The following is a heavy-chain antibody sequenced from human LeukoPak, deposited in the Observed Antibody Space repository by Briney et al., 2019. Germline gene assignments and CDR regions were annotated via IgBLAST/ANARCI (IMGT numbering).Heavy chain of an antibody. CDR2: INAGNGNT. CDR3: ARSDYYDSSGYGFVAFDI. V-gene: IGHV1-3*03. CDR1: GYTFTSYA. D-gene: IGHD3-22*01. J-gene: IGHJ3*02. Sequence: ASVKVSCKASGYTFTSYAMHWVRQAPGQRLEWMGWINAGNGNTKYSQEFQGRVTITRDTSASTAYMELSSLRSEDMAVYYCARSDYYDSSGYGFVAFDIWGQGTMVTVSS.